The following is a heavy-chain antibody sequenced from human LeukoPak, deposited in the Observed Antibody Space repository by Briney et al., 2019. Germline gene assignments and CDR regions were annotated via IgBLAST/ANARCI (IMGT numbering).Heavy chain of an antibody. J-gene: IGHJ5*02. D-gene: IGHD5-12*01. CDR3: ARDRAGLPFDP. Sequence: GGSLRLSCAASGFTFSSYTMSWVRQAPGKGLEWVSTITTSDGNTYYADSVKGRFTISSDNSKNTLYLQMNSLRAEDTAVYYCARDRAGLPFDPWGQGTLVTVSS. V-gene: IGHV3-23*01. CDR1: GFTFSSYT. CDR2: ITTSDGNT.